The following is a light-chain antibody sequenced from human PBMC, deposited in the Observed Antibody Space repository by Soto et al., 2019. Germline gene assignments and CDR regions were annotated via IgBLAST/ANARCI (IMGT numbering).Light chain of an antibody. CDR1: QAIRTA. V-gene: IGKV1-6*01. CDR3: LLDFRYFWA. CDR2: AAS. J-gene: IGKJ1*01. Sequence: AIQLTQSPSSLSASVGDRVTITCRPSQAIRTALGWYQQKPGKIPKLLIYAASTLQSGVPSRFSGSGSGTDFTLTISILQPEDFATYYCLLDFRYFWAFGQGTKVDIK.